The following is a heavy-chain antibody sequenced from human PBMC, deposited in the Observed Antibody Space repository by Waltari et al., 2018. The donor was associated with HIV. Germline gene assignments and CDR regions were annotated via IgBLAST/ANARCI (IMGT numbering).Heavy chain of an antibody. CDR1: GGSFSGSY. CDR3: ASRLSGTNHGRPFDS. J-gene: IGHJ5*01. V-gene: IGHV4-34*02. CDR2: ISPSCVA. Sequence: QVSLQQWGAGLLEPSETLSLSCGVHGGSFSGSYWTRIRQPPGKRREWIAEISPSCVANYNPSLKTRAAISLDTFNTQSSLKMTSVTDKDTAVYFCASRLSGTNHGRPFDSWGQGIAVVVS. D-gene: IGHD3-10*01.